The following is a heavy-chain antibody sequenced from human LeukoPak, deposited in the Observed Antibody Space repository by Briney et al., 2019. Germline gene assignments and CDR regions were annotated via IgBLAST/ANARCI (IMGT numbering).Heavy chain of an antibody. Sequence: GGSLRLSCAASGFTFSSYGMHWVRQAPGRGLEWVAVISYVGSEQYYADSVKGRFTISRDNSKNTLYLQMNSLTTEDTAVYFCAKRGEEPINGWYPLDYWGQGTLVTVSS. V-gene: IGHV3-30*18. J-gene: IGHJ4*01. CDR2: ISYVGSEQ. D-gene: IGHD6-19*01. CDR3: AKRGEEPINGWYPLDY. CDR1: GFTFSSYG.